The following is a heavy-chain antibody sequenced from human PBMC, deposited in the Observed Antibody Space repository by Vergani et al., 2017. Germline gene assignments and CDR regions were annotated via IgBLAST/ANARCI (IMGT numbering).Heavy chain of an antibody. D-gene: IGHD5-12*01. CDR3: VRARCSGPCFMSNWFDS. V-gene: IGHV3-74*03. J-gene: IGHJ5*01. CDR1: GFSFRTFS. CDR2: ISPDGRTT. Sequence: DVDLVESGGGFVQPGGSRRLSCAASGFSFRTFSMFWVRQPPGKGLAWVSKISPDGRTTEYADSVTGRFTISRDNANSMLYLQMNSLRGDDTAIYYCVRARCSGPCFMSNWFDSWGQGTLVTVSS.